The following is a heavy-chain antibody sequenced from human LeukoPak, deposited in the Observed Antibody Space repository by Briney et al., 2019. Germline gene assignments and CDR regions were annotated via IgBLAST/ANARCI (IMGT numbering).Heavy chain of an antibody. D-gene: IGHD5-18*01. CDR1: GYTFTGYY. CDR2: INPNSGGT. CDR3: AREGPQDTAMVTPDFDY. J-gene: IGHJ4*02. Sequence: GASVKVSCKASGYTFTGYYMHCVRQAPGQGLEWMGWINPNSGGTNYAQKFQGRVTMTRDTSIGTAYMEMSRLRYDDTAVYYCAREGPQDTAMVTPDFDYWGQGTLVTVSS. V-gene: IGHV1-2*02.